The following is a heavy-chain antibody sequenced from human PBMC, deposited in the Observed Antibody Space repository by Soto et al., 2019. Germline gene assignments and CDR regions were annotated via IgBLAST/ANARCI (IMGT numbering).Heavy chain of an antibody. D-gene: IGHD3-22*01. CDR1: GGSISSSSYY. Sequence: SETLSLTCTVSGGSISSSSYYWGWIRQPPGKGLEWIGSIYYSGSTYYNPSLESRVTISVDTSKNQFSLKLTSVTAADSAVYYCARHVFDSGYYETPFDYWGQGTLVTVSS. CDR2: IYYSGST. J-gene: IGHJ4*02. V-gene: IGHV4-39*01. CDR3: ARHVFDSGYYETPFDY.